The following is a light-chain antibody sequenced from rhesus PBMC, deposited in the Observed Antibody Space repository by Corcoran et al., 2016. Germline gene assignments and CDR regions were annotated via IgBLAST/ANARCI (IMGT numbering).Light chain of an antibody. Sequence: DIQMTQSPSSLSASVGDRVTITCRASENVHNFLNWYQQKPGKAPKLMIYRVSTLQTGVPSRFSGSGSVTDYTLPISNLQPEDVAMYYCQHGYGTPLTFGGGTKVEIK. J-gene: IGKJ4*01. CDR2: RVS. CDR3: QHGYGTPLT. V-gene: IGKV1-74*01. CDR1: ENVHNF.